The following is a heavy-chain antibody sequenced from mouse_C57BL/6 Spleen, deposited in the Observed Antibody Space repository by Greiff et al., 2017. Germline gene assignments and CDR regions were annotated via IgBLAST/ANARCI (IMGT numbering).Heavy chain of an antibody. D-gene: IGHD1-1*01. CDR2: ITPNNGGT. Sequence: EVQLQQSGPELVKPGASVKIPCKASGYTFTDYNMDWVKQSHGKGLEWIGDITPNNGGTIYNQKFKGKATLTVDKSSSTAYMELISLTSEDTAVYFCARRRLRYPDYFYYWGQGTTLTVSS. V-gene: IGHV1-18*01. J-gene: IGHJ2*01. CDR1: GYTFTDYN. CDR3: ARRRLRYPDYFYY.